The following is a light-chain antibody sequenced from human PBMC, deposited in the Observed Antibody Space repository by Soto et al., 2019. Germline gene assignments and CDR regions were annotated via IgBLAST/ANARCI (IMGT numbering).Light chain of an antibody. J-gene: IGKJ2*01. CDR2: GAS. Sequence: ETVMTQSPATLSVSPGDRATLSCRASQSVRSNLAWYQQKPGQAPRLLIYGASTRATGIPARFSGSASGTEFTLTISSLQSEDFAVYYCQHYNNWPPYTFGQGTKLEIK. CDR1: QSVRSN. V-gene: IGKV3-15*01. CDR3: QHYNNWPPYT.